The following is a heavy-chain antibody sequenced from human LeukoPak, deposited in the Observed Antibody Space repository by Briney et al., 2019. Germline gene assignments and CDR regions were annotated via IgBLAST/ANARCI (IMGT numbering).Heavy chain of an antibody. CDR2: IYTSGST. J-gene: IGHJ4*02. Sequence: SETLSLTCTVSGVSISSYYWSWIRQPPGKGLEWIGYIYTSGSTNHNPSLKSQVTISVDTSKNQFSLKLSSVTAADTAVYYCARHVSTSESENFDYWGQGTLVTVSS. V-gene: IGHV4-4*09. CDR1: GVSISSYY. D-gene: IGHD3-10*02. CDR3: ARHVSTSESENFDY.